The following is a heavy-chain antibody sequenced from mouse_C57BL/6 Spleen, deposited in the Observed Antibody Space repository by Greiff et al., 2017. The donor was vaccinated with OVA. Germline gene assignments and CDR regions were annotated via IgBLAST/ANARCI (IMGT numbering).Heavy chain of an antibody. CDR1: GYTFTSYW. D-gene: IGHD1-2*01. CDR2: IYPGSGST. Sequence: VQLQQPGAELVKPGASVKMSCKASGYTFTSYWITWVKQRPGQGLEWIGDIYPGSGSTNYNEKFKSKATLTVDTSSSTAYMQLSSLTSEDSAVYYCARWGTTATWYFDVWGTGTTVTVSS. V-gene: IGHV1-55*01. CDR3: ARWGTTATWYFDV. J-gene: IGHJ1*03.